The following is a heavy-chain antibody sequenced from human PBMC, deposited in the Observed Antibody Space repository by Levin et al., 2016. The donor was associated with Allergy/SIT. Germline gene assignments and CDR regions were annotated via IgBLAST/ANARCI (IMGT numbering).Heavy chain of an antibody. CDR1: GYTFTNYA. CDR2: INAGNGNT. CDR3: ARVGSGYTGSDYWFDP. V-gene: IGHV1-3*01. D-gene: IGHD5-12*01. J-gene: IGHJ5*02. Sequence: ASVKVSCKASGYTFTNYAMHWVRQAPGQSLEWVAWINAGNGNTKYSQKFQGRVTITSDTSASTAYMEVSSLRSEDTAVYYCARVGSGYTGSDYWFDPWGQGTLVTVSS.